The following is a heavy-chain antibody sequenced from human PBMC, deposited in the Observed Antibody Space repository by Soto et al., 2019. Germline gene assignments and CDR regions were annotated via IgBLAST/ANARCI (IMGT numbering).Heavy chain of an antibody. Sequence: QVQLVQSGAEVKKPGASVKVSCKASGYTFTSYAMHWVRQAPGQRLEWMGWINAGNGNTKYSQKFQGRVTITRDTSASTDYMELSSMRSEDTAVYYCARERGGGYETGFDPWGQGTLVTVSS. CDR2: INAGNGNT. J-gene: IGHJ5*02. CDR1: GYTFTSYA. CDR3: ARERGGGYETGFDP. V-gene: IGHV1-3*01. D-gene: IGHD3-16*01.